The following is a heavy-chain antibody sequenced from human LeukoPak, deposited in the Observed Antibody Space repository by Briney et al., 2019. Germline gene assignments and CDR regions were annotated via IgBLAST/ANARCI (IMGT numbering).Heavy chain of an antibody. V-gene: IGHV1-69*04. Sequence: VASVKVSCRASGGTFSSYAISWVRQAPGQGLEWMGRIIPILGMANYAQKFQGRVTITADKSTSTAYTELSSLRSEDTAVYYCARGLAGGMATITAWYFDLWGRGTLVTVSS. CDR1: GGTFSSYA. CDR2: IIPILGMA. CDR3: ARGLAGGMATITAWYFDL. D-gene: IGHD5-24*01. J-gene: IGHJ2*01.